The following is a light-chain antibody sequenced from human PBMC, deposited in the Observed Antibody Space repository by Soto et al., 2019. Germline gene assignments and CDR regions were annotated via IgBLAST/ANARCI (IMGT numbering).Light chain of an antibody. CDR1: QSISIW. Sequence: DIQMTQSPSTLSASVGDRVTITCRASQSISIWLAWYQQKPGKAPKLLIYKASSLESGVPSRFSGSGSGTEFTLTISSLQPDDFANYCCQQYNSLYTLGQGTKLEIK. V-gene: IGKV1-5*03. CDR3: QQYNSLYT. CDR2: KAS. J-gene: IGKJ2*01.